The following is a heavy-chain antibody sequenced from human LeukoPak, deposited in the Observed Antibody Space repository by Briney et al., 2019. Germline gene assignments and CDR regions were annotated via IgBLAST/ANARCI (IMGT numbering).Heavy chain of an antibody. V-gene: IGHV1-2*02. CDR1: GYTFTGYY. D-gene: IGHD5-12*01. J-gene: IGHJ4*02. CDR2: INPNTGGT. Sequence: ASVKVSCKASGYTFTGYYMHWVRQAPGQGLEWMGWINPNTGGTNYAQKFQDRVTMTRDTSINTAYMELSRLRSDDTAVYYCARSPDIVATRHFDYWGQGTLVTVSS. CDR3: ARSPDIVATRHFDY.